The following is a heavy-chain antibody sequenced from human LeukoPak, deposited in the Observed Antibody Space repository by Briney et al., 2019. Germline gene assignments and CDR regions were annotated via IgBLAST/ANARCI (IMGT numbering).Heavy chain of an antibody. CDR2: IYYSGST. CDR1: GGSISSYY. J-gene: IGHJ3*02. V-gene: IGHV4-59*01. D-gene: IGHD2-8*01. CDR3: ARRYCTNGVCYRSAFDI. Sequence: PSETLSLTCTVSGGSISSYYWSWIRQPPGKGLEWIGYIYYSGSTNYNPSLKSRVTISVDTSKNQFSLKLSSVTAADTAVYYCARRYCTNGVCYRSAFDIWGQGTMVTVSS.